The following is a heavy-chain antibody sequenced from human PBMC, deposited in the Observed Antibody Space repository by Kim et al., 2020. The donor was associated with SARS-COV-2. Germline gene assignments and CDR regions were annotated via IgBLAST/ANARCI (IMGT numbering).Heavy chain of an antibody. CDR2: ISSAGTTI. CDR3: APEPGFCSGTSCYRWFDP. J-gene: IGHJ5*02. Sequence: GGSLRLSCAASGFAFSSYEMNWVRQAPGKGLEWVSYISSAGTTIYYADSAKGRFTISRDNAKNSLYLQMNSLRVEDTAFYYCAPEPGFCSGTSCYRWFDPWGQGTLVTVSS. D-gene: IGHD2-15*01. CDR1: GFAFSSYE. V-gene: IGHV3-48*03.